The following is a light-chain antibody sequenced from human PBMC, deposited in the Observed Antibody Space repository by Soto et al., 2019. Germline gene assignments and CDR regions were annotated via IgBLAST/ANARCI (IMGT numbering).Light chain of an antibody. CDR3: QSYDSSLSGWV. Sequence: QLPSVSGAPGQRITNSCTGSSSNIGAGYDVHWYQQLPGTAPKLLIYGNSNRPSGVPDRFSGSKSGTSASLAITGLQAEDEADYYCQSYDSSLSGWVFGGGTKVTVL. CDR2: GNS. V-gene: IGLV1-40*01. J-gene: IGLJ3*02. CDR1: SSNIGAGYD.